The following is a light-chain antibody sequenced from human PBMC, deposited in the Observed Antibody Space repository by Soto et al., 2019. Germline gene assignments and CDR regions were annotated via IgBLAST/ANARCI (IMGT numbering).Light chain of an antibody. CDR3: CSYAGGPYV. CDR2: DVS. V-gene: IGLV2-11*01. J-gene: IGLJ1*01. Sequence: QSVLTQPRSVSGSPGQSVAISCTGTSSDVGGYDYVSWYQQHPGKAPNVIIFDVSKRPSGVPDRFSGSKSGNTASLTISGLQAEDEADYYCCSYAGGPYVFGTGTKVTFL. CDR1: SSDVGGYDY.